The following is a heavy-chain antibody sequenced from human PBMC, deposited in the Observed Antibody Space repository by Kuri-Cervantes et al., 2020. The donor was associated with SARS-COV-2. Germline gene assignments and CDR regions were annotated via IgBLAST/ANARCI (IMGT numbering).Heavy chain of an antibody. D-gene: IGHD3-3*01. CDR3: ARSVSRTIFGVGNWFDP. CDR1: GYTLTSYD. J-gene: IGHJ5*02. CDR2: MNPNSGNT. Sequence: ASVKVSCKASGYTLTSYDINWVRQATGQGLEWMGWMNPNSGNTGYAQKFQGRVTITRNTSISTAYMELSSLRSEDTAVYYCARSVSRTIFGVGNWFDPWGQGTLVTVSS. V-gene: IGHV1-8*03.